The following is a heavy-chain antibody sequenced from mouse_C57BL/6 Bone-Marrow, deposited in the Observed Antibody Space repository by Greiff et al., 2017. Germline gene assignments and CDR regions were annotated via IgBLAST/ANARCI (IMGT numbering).Heavy chain of an antibody. CDR2: IYPRSGNT. J-gene: IGHJ2*01. D-gene: IGHD1-1*01. CDR3: ARSPNYYGSSYFDD. Sequence: VQLQQSGAELARPGASVKLSCKASGYTFTSYGISWVKQRTGQGLEWIGEIYPRSGNTYYNEKFKGKATLTADKSSSTAYMELRSLTSEDSAVYFCARSPNYYGSSYFDDWGQGTTLTVSS. V-gene: IGHV1-81*01. CDR1: GYTFTSYG.